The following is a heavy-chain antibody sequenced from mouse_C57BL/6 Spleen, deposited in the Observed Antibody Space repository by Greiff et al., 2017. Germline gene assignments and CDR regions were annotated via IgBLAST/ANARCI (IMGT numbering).Heavy chain of an antibody. CDR3: ARSTMVTLFDY. J-gene: IGHJ2*01. Sequence: VQLQQSGAELVRPGPSVKVSCKASGYAFTNYLIEWVKQRPGQGLEWIGVINPGSGGTNYNEKFKGKATLTADKSSSTAYMQLSSLTSEDSAVYFCARSTMVTLFDYWGQGTTLTVSS. CDR1: GYAFTNYL. D-gene: IGHD2-2*01. CDR2: INPGSGGT. V-gene: IGHV1-54*01.